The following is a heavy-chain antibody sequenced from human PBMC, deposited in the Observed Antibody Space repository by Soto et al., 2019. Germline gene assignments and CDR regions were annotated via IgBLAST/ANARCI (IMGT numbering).Heavy chain of an antibody. CDR1: GFTHSNYG. J-gene: IGHJ5*02. Sequence: GGSLRLSCAASGFTHSNYGMHWVRQAPGKGLEWVAVLRDDADDAYYVDSVKGRFTISRDNSKNTLHLQMNYLRAEDTAVYYCARRYGSNSNWFDPWGQGTLVTVSS. D-gene: IGHD6-19*01. V-gene: IGHV3-33*01. CDR2: LRDDADDA. CDR3: ARRYGSNSNWFDP.